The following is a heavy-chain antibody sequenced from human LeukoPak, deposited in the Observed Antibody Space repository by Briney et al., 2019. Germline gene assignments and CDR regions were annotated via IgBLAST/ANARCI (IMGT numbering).Heavy chain of an antibody. V-gene: IGHV3-21*01. CDR2: LTTDSEYI. Sequence: GGSLRLSCAASGFTFDLYAMSWVRQAPGKGLEWVSSLTTDSEYIYYANSVKGRFTVSRDNAKNSLFLEMNSLRAEDTAVYYCARGGVTAIRSDAFDIWGQGTMVTVSS. D-gene: IGHD2-21*02. J-gene: IGHJ3*02. CDR3: ARGGVTAIRSDAFDI. CDR1: GFTFDLYA.